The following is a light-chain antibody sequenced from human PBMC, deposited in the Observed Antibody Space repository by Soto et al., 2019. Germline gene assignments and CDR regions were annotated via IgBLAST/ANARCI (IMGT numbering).Light chain of an antibody. J-gene: IGKJ1*01. V-gene: IGKV1-39*01. CDR3: QQSFNTPTWT. Sequence: DIQMTQSPSSLSASVGDRVTITCRASQSIADYLNWYQQRPGKTPNLLISAASSLQGGVPSRFNGSGSETDFTLTINSLQPEDFATYYCQQSFNTPTWTFGQGTKVDIK. CDR1: QSIADY. CDR2: AAS.